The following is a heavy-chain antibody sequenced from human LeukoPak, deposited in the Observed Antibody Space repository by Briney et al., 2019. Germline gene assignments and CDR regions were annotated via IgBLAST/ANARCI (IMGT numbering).Heavy chain of an antibody. CDR3: AGGGLVRGTGTVYPDY. J-gene: IGHJ4*02. CDR2: VHHTGNT. D-gene: IGHD3-16*01. CDR1: DGSISSNY. Sequence: SETLSLTCNVSDGSISSNYWNWSRQPPGKGLEWIAYVHHTGNTKYNPSLKSRVTVSVDISKSQFSLKLTSVTAADTAVYYCAGGGLVRGTGTVYPDYWGQGTLVTVSS. V-gene: IGHV4-59*08.